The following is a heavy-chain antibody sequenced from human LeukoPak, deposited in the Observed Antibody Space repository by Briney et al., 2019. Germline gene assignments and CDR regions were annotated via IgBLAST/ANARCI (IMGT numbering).Heavy chain of an antibody. CDR1: GDSISNYY. CDR3: ARHWGDSPNHSDDLYAFDI. V-gene: IGHV4-59*08. Sequence: PSETLSLTCTVSGDSISNYYWSWIRQPPGKGLEWIGFIYYSGSTNYNPSLRSRVTIPVDTSKNQFSLKLSSVTAADTAVYYCARHWGDSPNHSDDLYAFDIWGQGTMVTVSS. J-gene: IGHJ3*02. CDR2: IYYSGST. D-gene: IGHD1-14*01.